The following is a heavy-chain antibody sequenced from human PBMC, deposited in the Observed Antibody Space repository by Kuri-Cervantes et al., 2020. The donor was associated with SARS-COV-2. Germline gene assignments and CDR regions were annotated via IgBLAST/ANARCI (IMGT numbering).Heavy chain of an antibody. CDR1: GGSISSGSYY. CDR3: ARDHGSFRITAAGIDAFDI. D-gene: IGHD6-13*01. J-gene: IGHJ3*02. Sequence: GSLRLSCTVSGGSISSGSYYWSWIRQPPGKGLEWIGYIYYSGSTNYNPSLKSRVTISVDTSKNQFSLKLSSVTAADTAVYYCARDHGSFRITAAGIDAFDIWGQGTMVTVSS. CDR2: IYYSGST. V-gene: IGHV4-61*01.